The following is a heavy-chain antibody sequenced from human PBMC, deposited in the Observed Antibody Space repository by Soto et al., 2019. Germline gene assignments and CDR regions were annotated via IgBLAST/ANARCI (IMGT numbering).Heavy chain of an antibody. D-gene: IGHD1-26*01. Sequence: QVQLQESGPGLVKPSGTLSLTCTVSGASISSTSSGDWWSWVRQPPGKGLEWIGEIHHRGSTNYTPSHKGRVTMSVDKSKNQFSLRLSSVTAADTAVYYCAKMVGATLVDYWGQGTLVTVSS. V-gene: IGHV4-4*02. J-gene: IGHJ4*02. CDR1: GASISSTSSGDW. CDR2: IHHRGST. CDR3: AKMVGATLVDY.